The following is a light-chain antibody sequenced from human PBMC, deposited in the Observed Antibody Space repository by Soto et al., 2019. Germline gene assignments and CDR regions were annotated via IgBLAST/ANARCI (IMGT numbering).Light chain of an antibody. V-gene: IGKV1-12*01. Sequence: DLQMTQSPSTLSGSVGARVTITCRASQTISSWLAWYQQKPGKAPKLLIYVASSLQSGVPSRFSGSVSGTVLTITISNLQPEDGETYDGQQANSFPLTFGQGTRLEIK. J-gene: IGKJ5*01. CDR3: QQANSFPLT. CDR1: QTISSW. CDR2: VAS.